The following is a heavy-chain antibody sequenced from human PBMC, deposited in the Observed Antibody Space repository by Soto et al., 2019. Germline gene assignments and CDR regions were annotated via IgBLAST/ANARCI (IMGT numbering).Heavy chain of an antibody. CDR3: ARDFGGQFDY. J-gene: IGHJ4*02. V-gene: IGHV4-31*03. Sequence: SSETLSLTCTVSGGSISSGGYYWSWIRQHPGKGLEWIGYIYYSGSTYYNPSLKSRVTISVDTSKNQFSLKLSSVTAADTAVYYCARDFGGQFDYWGQGTLVTVS. D-gene: IGHD2-15*01. CDR2: IYYSGST. CDR1: GGSISSGGYY.